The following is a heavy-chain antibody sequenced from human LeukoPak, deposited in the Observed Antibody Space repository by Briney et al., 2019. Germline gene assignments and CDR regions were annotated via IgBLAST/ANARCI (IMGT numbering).Heavy chain of an antibody. D-gene: IGHD3-10*01. CDR1: GGSISSYY. Sequence: SETLSLTCTVSGGSISSYYWSWIRQPPGKGLEWIGYIYYSGSTNYNPSLKSRVTISVDTSKNQFSLKLSSVTAADTAVYYCARRRSTYYYGSGYFDYWGQGTLVTVSS. CDR3: ARRRSTYYYGSGYFDY. J-gene: IGHJ4*02. V-gene: IGHV4-59*08. CDR2: IYYSGST.